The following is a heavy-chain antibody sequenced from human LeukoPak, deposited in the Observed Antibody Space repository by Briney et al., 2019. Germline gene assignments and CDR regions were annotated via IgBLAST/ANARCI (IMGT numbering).Heavy chain of an antibody. CDR3: AKQKGVSWYSEEDY. Sequence: GGSLRLSCAASGFTYSSYAISWVRQAPGKGLEWVSGISGSTGSTYYVDSVKGRFTISRDISKNTLYLKMNSLRAEDTAVYYCAKQKGVSWYSEEDYWGQGTLVTVSS. CDR1: GFTYSSYA. J-gene: IGHJ4*02. D-gene: IGHD2-15*01. CDR2: ISGSTGST. V-gene: IGHV3-23*01.